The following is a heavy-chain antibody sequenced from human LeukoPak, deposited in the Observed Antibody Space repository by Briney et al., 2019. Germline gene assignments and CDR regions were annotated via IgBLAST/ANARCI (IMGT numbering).Heavy chain of an antibody. CDR1: GFTLDDYA. CDR3: AKDSVSGSGSYYLPGYYFDY. CDR2: ISWNSGSI. J-gene: IGHJ4*02. V-gene: IGHV3-9*01. D-gene: IGHD3-10*01. Sequence: GGSLRLSCAASGFTLDDYAMHWVRQAPGKGLEWVSGISWNSGSIGYADSVKGRFTISRDNAKNSLYLQMNSLRAEDTALYYCAKDSVSGSGSYYLPGYYFDYWGQGTLVTVSS.